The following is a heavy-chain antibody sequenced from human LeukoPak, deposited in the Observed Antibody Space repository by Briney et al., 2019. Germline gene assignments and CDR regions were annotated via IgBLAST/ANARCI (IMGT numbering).Heavy chain of an antibody. CDR1: AFTVSSNY. Sequence: GGSLRLSCAASAFTVSSNYMSWVRQAPGKGLEWVSVIYSGGSTYYADSVKGRFTISRDNSKSTLYLQMNSLRAEDTAVYYCARDVIDGPAGVDYWGQGTLVTVSS. CDR2: IYSGGST. CDR3: ARDVIDGPAGVDY. V-gene: IGHV3-66*02. J-gene: IGHJ4*02. D-gene: IGHD2/OR15-2a*01.